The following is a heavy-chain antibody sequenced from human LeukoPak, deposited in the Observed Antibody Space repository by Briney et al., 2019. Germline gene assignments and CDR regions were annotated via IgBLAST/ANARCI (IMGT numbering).Heavy chain of an antibody. D-gene: IGHD2-15*01. J-gene: IGHJ3*02. V-gene: IGHV4-34*01. Sequence: SETLSLTCAVYGGSFSGYYWSWIRQPPGKGLEWIGEINHSGSTKYNPSLKSRVTTSLDTSKKQFSLKLSSVTAADTAVYYCARGFNSYCSGGSCYVPGAFDIWGQGTMVTVSS. CDR1: GGSFSGYY. CDR3: ARGFNSYCSGGSCYVPGAFDI. CDR2: INHSGST.